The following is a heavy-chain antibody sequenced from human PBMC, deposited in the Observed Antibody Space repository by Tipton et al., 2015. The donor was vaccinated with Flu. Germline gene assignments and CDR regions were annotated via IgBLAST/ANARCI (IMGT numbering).Heavy chain of an antibody. CDR1: GASITIYY. Sequence: TLSLTCTVSGASITIYYLTWIPQPPGRGLEWIGPIYYSGSTDNNPSLKSRVTISVDTSKNQFSLNLNSVTAADTAVYYCARDLTTIFGGAFDSWGQGTLVTVSS. J-gene: IGHJ4*02. D-gene: IGHD3-3*01. V-gene: IGHV4-59*12. CDR2: IYYSGST. CDR3: ARDLTTIFGGAFDS.